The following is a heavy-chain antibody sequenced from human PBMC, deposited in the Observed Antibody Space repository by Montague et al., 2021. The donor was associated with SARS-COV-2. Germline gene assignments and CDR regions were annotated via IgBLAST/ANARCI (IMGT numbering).Heavy chain of an antibody. Sequence: PALVKPTQTLTLTCSVSGFSLTSNGMCVSWIRQAPGKALEWLARIYWDDDKYYSTSLKTRLTISRDTSRSRVVLTMTNMDPADTATYFCARTAIPLVDGVAETFYFDHWGQGTLVTVAA. CDR2: IYWDDDK. CDR1: GFSLTSNGMC. V-gene: IGHV2-70*11. J-gene: IGHJ4*02. D-gene: IGHD2-21*01. CDR3: ARTAIPLVDGVAETFYFDH.